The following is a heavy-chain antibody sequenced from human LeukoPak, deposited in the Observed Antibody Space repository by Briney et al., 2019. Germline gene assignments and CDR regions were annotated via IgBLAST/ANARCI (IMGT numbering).Heavy chain of an antibody. D-gene: IGHD6-13*01. CDR1: GFTFSSYG. Sequence: GRSLRLSCATSGFTFSSYGMHWVRQAPGKGLEWVSAISGSGDSTYYGDSVKGRFTISRDNSKNTLYLQMNSLRAEDTAVYYCAKTRPLDSSSWSHGDYWGQGTLVTVSS. CDR2: ISGSGDST. J-gene: IGHJ4*02. V-gene: IGHV3-23*01. CDR3: AKTRPLDSSSWSHGDY.